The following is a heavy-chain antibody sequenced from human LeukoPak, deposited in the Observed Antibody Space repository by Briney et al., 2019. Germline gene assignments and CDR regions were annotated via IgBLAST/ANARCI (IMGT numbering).Heavy chain of an antibody. J-gene: IGHJ4*02. CDR2: IISDGSSI. Sequence: GGSLRLSCAASGFTLSSYWMHWVRQAPGQGLVWVSRIISDGSSISYADSVKGRFTISRDNAKNSLYLQMNSLRAEDTAVYYCARVVGATQPFDYWGQGTLVTVSS. D-gene: IGHD1-26*01. V-gene: IGHV3-74*01. CDR1: GFTLSSYW. CDR3: ARVVGATQPFDY.